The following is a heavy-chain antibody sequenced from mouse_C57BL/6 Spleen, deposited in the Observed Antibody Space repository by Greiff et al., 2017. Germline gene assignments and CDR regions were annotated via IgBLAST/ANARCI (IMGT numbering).Heavy chain of an antibody. D-gene: IGHD2-1*01. V-gene: IGHV1-52*01. CDR3: ARLDYGNYYYAMDY. CDR2: IDPSDSET. J-gene: IGHJ4*01. Sequence: VQLQQPGAELVRPGSSVKLSCKASGYTFTSYWMHWVKQRPIQGLEWIGNIDPSDSETHYNQKFKDKATLTVDKSSSTAYMQLSSLTSEDSAVYYCARLDYGNYYYAMDYWGQGTSVTVSS. CDR1: GYTFTSYW.